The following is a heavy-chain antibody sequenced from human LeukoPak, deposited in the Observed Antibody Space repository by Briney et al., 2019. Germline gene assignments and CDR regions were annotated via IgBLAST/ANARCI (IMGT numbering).Heavy chain of an antibody. Sequence: GGSLRLSCTASGFTFSSYWMSWVRQAPGKGLEWVANIKQDGSEKYYVDSVKGRFTISRDNAKKSLYLQMNSLRAEDTAVYYCAREGSGWYGVYYGLDVWGQGTTVTVSS. CDR2: IKQDGSEK. D-gene: IGHD6-19*01. CDR3: AREGSGWYGVYYGLDV. CDR1: GFTFSSYW. V-gene: IGHV3-7*01. J-gene: IGHJ6*02.